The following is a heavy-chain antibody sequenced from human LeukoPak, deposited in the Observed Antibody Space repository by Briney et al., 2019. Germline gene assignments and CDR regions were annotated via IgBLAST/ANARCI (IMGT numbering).Heavy chain of an antibody. Sequence: GGSLRLSCAASGCTLNTYDMSWVRQAPGKGLEWVSLISASGDNTYYADSVRGRFTISRDNSKNTLYLQMNSLVAEDTAVYYCAKDPLTVTYYFDYWGQGTLVTVSS. CDR2: ISASGDNT. CDR1: GCTLNTYD. CDR3: AKDPLTVTYYFDY. V-gene: IGHV3-23*01. J-gene: IGHJ4*02. D-gene: IGHD4-17*01.